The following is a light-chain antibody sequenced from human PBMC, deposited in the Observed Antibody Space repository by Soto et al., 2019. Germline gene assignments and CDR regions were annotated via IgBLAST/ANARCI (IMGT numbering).Light chain of an antibody. CDR2: GAS. Sequence: EIVLTQSPGTLSLSPGERATLSCRASQSVSDSSLAWYHQKPGQAPRLLIYGASRRATGIPDTCSGSGSGTDFTLTISRLEPEDFAVYYCQLYGDSPMYPFGQGTKLEIK. CDR3: QLYGDSPMYP. V-gene: IGKV3-20*01. J-gene: IGKJ2*01. CDR1: QSVSDSS.